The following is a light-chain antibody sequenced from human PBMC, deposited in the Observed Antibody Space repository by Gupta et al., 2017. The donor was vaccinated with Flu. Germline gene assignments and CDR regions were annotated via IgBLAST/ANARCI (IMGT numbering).Light chain of an antibody. J-gene: IGKJ3*01. Sequence: DIPMSQSPSSVSASVGDRVTITCRAIRDISNWLVWYQQKPGKAPKLLIYAASNLQSWVPSRFSGSGSGTYFTLTINSLQPEDFATYYCQQSNSFPFTFGPGTKVDIK. CDR2: AAS. V-gene: IGKV1-12*01. CDR3: QQSNSFPFT. CDR1: RDISNW.